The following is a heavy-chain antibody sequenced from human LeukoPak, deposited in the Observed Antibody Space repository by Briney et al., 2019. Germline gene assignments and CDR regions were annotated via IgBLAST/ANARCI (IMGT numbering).Heavy chain of an antibody. V-gene: IGHV4-34*01. Sequence: SETLSLTCAVYGGSFSGYYWSWIRQPPGKGLEWIGEISHSGSTNYNPSLKSRVTISVDTSKNQFSLRLSSVTAADTAVYYCAAQYSGYVKLDYWGQGTLVTVSS. CDR1: GGSFSGYY. J-gene: IGHJ4*02. CDR2: ISHSGST. D-gene: IGHD5-12*01. CDR3: AAQYSGYVKLDY.